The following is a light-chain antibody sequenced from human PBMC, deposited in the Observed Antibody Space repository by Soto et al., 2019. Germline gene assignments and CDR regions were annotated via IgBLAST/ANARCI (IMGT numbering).Light chain of an antibody. CDR2: AAS. CDR1: QDISYY. Sequence: DIQFTQSPSFLSASVGDRVTITCRASQDISYYLAWYQQRPGKAPTLLIYAASTLHSRVPSRFSGSGSGTEFTLTISSLQPDDFATCSCQHLNSYPLTFGGGTKVAIK. CDR3: QHLNSYPLT. V-gene: IGKV1-9*01. J-gene: IGKJ4*01.